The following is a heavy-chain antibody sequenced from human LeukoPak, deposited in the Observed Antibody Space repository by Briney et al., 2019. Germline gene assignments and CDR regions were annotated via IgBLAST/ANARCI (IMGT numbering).Heavy chain of an antibody. Sequence: GGSLRLSCAASGFTFDYYAMYWVRRAPGKGLEWVSAISGSGGNTYSADSVKGRFTISRDNSKNTLDLQMNSLRADDTAVYYCARDTSVPANWFDPWGQGTLVTVSS. CDR3: ARDTSVPANWFDP. CDR2: ISGSGGNT. CDR1: GFTFDYYA. D-gene: IGHD2-21*02. J-gene: IGHJ5*02. V-gene: IGHV3-23*01.